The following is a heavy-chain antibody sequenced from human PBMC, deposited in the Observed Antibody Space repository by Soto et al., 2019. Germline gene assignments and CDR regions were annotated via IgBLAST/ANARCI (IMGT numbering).Heavy chain of an antibody. CDR3: ARSRLGGHSYIAVFDY. CDR2: IYYSGST. CDR1: GGSISSSSYY. J-gene: IGHJ4*02. D-gene: IGHD6-19*01. V-gene: IGHV4-39*01. Sequence: SETLSLTCTVSGGSISSSSYYWGWIRQPPGKGLEWIGSIYYSGSTYYNPSLKSRVTISVDTSKNQFSLKLSSVTAADTAVYYCARSRLGGHSYIAVFDYWGQGTLVTVSS.